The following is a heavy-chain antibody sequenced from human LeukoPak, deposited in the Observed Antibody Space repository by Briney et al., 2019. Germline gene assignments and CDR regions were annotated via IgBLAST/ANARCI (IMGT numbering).Heavy chain of an antibody. CDR2: ISSSSSYI. D-gene: IGHD4-17*01. CDR3: ASNDYRDEGIDS. CDR1: GFTFSSYA. J-gene: IGHJ4*02. Sequence: GGSLRLSCAASGFTFSSYAMSWVRQAPGKGLEWVSSISSSSSYIYYADSVRGRFTISRDNAENSLFLQMNSLRAEDTAVYFCASNDYRDEGIDSWGQGTLVTVSS. V-gene: IGHV3-21*01.